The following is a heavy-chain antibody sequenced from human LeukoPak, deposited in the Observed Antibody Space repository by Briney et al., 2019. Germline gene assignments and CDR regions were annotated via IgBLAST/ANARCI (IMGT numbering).Heavy chain of an antibody. D-gene: IGHD2-2*01. J-gene: IGHJ3*02. CDR2: ISYDGSNK. CDR1: GFTFSSYG. Sequence: GGSLRLSCAASGFTFSSYGMHWVRQAPGKGLEWEAVISYDGSNKYYADSVKGRFTISRDNSKNTLYLQMNSLRAEDTAVYYCANGYCSSTSCSDAFDIWGQGTMVTVSS. V-gene: IGHV3-30*18. CDR3: ANGYCSSTSCSDAFDI.